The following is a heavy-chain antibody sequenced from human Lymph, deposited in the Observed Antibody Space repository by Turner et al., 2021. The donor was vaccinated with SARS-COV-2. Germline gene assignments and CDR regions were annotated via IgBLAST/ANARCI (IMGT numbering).Heavy chain of an antibody. CDR2: MNPNSGNT. Sequence: QVQLVQSGAEVKKPGASVKVSCKAPGYTFPSYDINWVRQATGQGLAWMGWMNPNSGNTGYAQKFQGRVTMTRNTSISTAYMELSSLRSEDTAVYYCARGRYSGGGMDVWGQGTTVTVSS. V-gene: IGHV1-8*02. J-gene: IGHJ6*02. D-gene: IGHD1-26*01. CDR3: ARGRYSGGGMDV. CDR1: GYTFPSYD.